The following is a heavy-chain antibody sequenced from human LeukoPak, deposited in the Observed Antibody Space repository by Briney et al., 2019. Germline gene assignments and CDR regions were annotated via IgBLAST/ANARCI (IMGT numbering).Heavy chain of an antibody. CDR3: ATSRLERQAKFDY. J-gene: IGHJ4*02. CDR1: GGSISSYY. V-gene: IGHV4-59*01. D-gene: IGHD1-1*01. Sequence: SETLSLTCTVSGGSISSYYWSWIRQPPGKGLEWIGYIYYSGSTNYNPSLKSRVTISVDTSKNQFSLKLSSVTAADTAVYYCATSRLERQAKFDYWGQGTLVTVSS. CDR2: IYYSGST.